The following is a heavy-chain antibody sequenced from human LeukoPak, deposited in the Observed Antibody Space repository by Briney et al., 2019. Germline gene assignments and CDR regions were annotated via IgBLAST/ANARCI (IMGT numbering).Heavy chain of an antibody. V-gene: IGHV3-49*04. Sequence: GGSLRLSCTASGFTFGDYAMSWVRQAPGKGLEWVGFIRSKAYGGTTEYAASVKGRFTISRDDSKSIACLQMNSLKTEDTAVYYCTTRIAVAGTEGRLADYWGQGTLVTVSS. CDR1: GFTFGDYA. CDR2: IRSKAYGGTT. J-gene: IGHJ4*02. CDR3: TTRIAVAGTEGRLADY. D-gene: IGHD6-19*01.